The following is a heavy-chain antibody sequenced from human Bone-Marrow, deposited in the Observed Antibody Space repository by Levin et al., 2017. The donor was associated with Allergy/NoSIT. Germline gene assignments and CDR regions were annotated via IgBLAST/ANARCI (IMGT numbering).Heavy chain of an antibody. J-gene: IGHJ4*02. V-gene: IGHV3-30*18. CDR2: SSYDGSDE. CDR3: AKTGGNHRHEFDS. D-gene: IGHD1-1*01. Sequence: PGGSLRLSCVGSGFTFENHGIHWVRQAPGKGLEWVSVSSYDGSDEYYGESVRGRITMSRDNSKNTVYLQIDTARPDDTALYYCAKTGGNHRHEFDSWGQGILVTVSS. CDR1: GFTFENHG.